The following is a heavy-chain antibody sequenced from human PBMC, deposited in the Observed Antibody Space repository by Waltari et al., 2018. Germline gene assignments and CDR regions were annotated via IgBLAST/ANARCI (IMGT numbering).Heavy chain of an antibody. CDR2: INHSGST. V-gene: IGHV4-34*01. Sequence: QVQLQQWGAGLLKPSETLSLTCAVYGGSFSGYYWSWIRQPPGKGLEWIGEINHSGSTNYNPSLKSRVTISVDTSKNQFSLKLSSVTAADTAVYYCARARGYRPLRAFDIWGQGTMVTVSS. J-gene: IGHJ3*02. CDR1: GGSFSGYY. D-gene: IGHD5-18*01. CDR3: ARARGYRPLRAFDI.